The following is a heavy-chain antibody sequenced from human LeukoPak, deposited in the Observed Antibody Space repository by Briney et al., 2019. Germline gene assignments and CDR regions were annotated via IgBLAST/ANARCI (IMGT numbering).Heavy chain of an antibody. V-gene: IGHV3-48*04. CDR3: ARDLMATRTYYFDY. J-gene: IGHJ4*02. D-gene: IGHD5-24*01. CDR1: GFTFSSYS. Sequence: PGGSLRLSCAASGFTFSSYSMNWVRQAPGKGLEWVSYISSSSTIYYADSVKGRFTISRDNAKNSLYLQMNSLRAEDTAVYYCARDLMATRTYYFDYWGQGTLVTVSS. CDR2: ISSSSTI.